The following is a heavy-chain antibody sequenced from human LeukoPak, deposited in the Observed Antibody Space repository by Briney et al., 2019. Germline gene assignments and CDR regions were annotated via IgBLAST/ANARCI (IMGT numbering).Heavy chain of an antibody. CDR3: ARGLPLTIGYSSGWYSEGAFDI. CDR1: GYTFTSYA. Sequence: ASVKVSCKASGYTFTSYAMNWVRQAPGQGLEWMGWINTNTGNPTYAQGFTGRFVFSLDTSVSTAYLQISSLKAEDTAVYYCARGLPLTIGYSSGWYSEGAFDIWGQGTMVTVSS. D-gene: IGHD6-19*01. V-gene: IGHV7-4-1*02. CDR2: INTNTGNP. J-gene: IGHJ3*02.